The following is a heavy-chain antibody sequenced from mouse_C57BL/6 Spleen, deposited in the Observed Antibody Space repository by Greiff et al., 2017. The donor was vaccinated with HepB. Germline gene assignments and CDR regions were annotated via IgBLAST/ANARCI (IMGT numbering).Heavy chain of an antibody. CDR1: GYTFTDYE. J-gene: IGHJ2*01. V-gene: IGHV1-15*01. CDR2: IDPETGGT. CDR3: TRGNWDNFDY. Sequence: QVQLKESGAELVRPGASVTLSCKASGYTFTDYEMHWVKQTPVHGLEWIGAIDPETGGTAYNQKFKGKAILTADKSSSTAYMELRSLTSEDSAVYYCTRGNWDNFDYWGQGTTLTVSS. D-gene: IGHD4-1*01.